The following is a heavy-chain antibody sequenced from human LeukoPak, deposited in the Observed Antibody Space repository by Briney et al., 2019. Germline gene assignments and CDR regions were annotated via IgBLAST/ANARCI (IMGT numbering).Heavy chain of an antibody. CDR1: GGSISSGGYS. Sequence: PSETLSLTCAVSGGSISSGGYSWSWIRQPPGKGLEWIGYIYHSGSTYYNPSLKSRVTMSVDTSKSQFSLRLTSVIAADTAVYYCARNDYYFEYWGQGILVTVSS. J-gene: IGHJ4*02. V-gene: IGHV4-30-2*01. D-gene: IGHD5-12*01. CDR3: ARNDYYFEY. CDR2: IYHSGST.